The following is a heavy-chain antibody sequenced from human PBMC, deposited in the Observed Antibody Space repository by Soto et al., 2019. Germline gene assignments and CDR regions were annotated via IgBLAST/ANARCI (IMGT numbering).Heavy chain of an antibody. J-gene: IGHJ6*02. CDR1: GGPFSSYA. CDR2: IIPIFGTA. V-gene: IGHV1-69*13. CDR3: ARGAPYDILTGYPYYYYGMDV. Sequence: GGPVKVSCKASGGPFSSYAISWVRQAPGQGLEWMGGIIPIFGTANYAQKFQGRVTITADESTSTAYMELSSLRSEDTAVYYCARGAPYDILTGYPYYYYGMDVWGQGTTVTVSS. D-gene: IGHD3-9*01.